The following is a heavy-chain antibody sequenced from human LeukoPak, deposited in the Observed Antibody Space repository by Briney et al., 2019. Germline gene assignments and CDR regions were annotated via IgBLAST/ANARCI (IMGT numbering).Heavy chain of an antibody. CDR1: GFSFSNYW. J-gene: IGHJ4*02. CDR2: ISYLSSHV. D-gene: IGHD3-16*01. CDR3: GRAFPPLRTSSAGDL. V-gene: IGHV3-21*01. Sequence: PGGSLRLSCAASGFSFSNYWMTWVRQAPGKGLEWVSSISYLSSHVYYGDSVKGRFSISRDNAKNSLYLQMNSLGAEDTAIYYCGRAFPPLRTSSAGDLWGQGILVTVSS.